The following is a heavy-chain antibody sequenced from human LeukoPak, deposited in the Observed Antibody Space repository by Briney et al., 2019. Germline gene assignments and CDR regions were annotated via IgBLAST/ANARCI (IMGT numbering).Heavy chain of an antibody. D-gene: IGHD2-15*01. V-gene: IGHV3-21*01. J-gene: IGHJ4*02. CDR2: ISSSSSYI. CDR3: ARDVGKAYFDY. CDR1: GFTFDDYA. Sequence: PGRSLRLSCAASGFTFDDYAMHWVRQAPGKGLEWVSSISSSSSYIYYADSVKGRFTISRDNAKNSLYLPMASLRAEDTAVYYCARDVGKAYFDYWGQGTLVTVSS.